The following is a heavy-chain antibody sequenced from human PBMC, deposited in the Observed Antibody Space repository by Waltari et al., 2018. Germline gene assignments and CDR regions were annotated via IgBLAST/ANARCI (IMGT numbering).Heavy chain of an antibody. CDR3: ARASRHAPSYFDY. J-gene: IGHJ4*02. CDR1: GGSISSGSYY. V-gene: IGHV4-61*09. Sequence: QVQLQESGPGLVKPSQTLSLTCTVSGGSISSGSYYWSWIRPPAGKGLEWIGYIYTSGSTNSNPSHKSRVTISVDTSKNQFSLMLSSVTAADTALYYCARASRHAPSYFDYWGQGTLVTVSS. CDR2: IYTSGST.